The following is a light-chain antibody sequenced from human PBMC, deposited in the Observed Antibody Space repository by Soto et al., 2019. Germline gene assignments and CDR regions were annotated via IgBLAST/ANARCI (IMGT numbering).Light chain of an antibody. CDR2: AAS. Sequence: DIPMTQSPSSVSASVGDRVTITCRASQGIGTWLAWYQQKPGKAPRLLIYAASSLQSGVPSRFSGSGSGTDFTLTISSLQPEDFATYYCQQANNFPITFGQGTRLEIK. CDR1: QGIGTW. V-gene: IGKV1D-12*01. CDR3: QQANNFPIT. J-gene: IGKJ5*01.